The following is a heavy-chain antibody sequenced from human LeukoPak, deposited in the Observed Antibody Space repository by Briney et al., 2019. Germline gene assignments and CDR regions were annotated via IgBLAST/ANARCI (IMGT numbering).Heavy chain of an antibody. J-gene: IGHJ4*02. CDR2: ISASGVNT. CDR3: AKDRSGNYYGTLDY. V-gene: IGHV3-23*01. D-gene: IGHD1-26*01. Sequence: GGSLRLSCAASGFXFSSYALSWVRQSPERGLEWVSPISASGVNTYYADSVKGRRTISRDNSKNKLFLQMNSLRAEDKAIYYCAKDRSGNYYGTLDYWGQGTLVTVSS. CDR1: GFXFSSYA.